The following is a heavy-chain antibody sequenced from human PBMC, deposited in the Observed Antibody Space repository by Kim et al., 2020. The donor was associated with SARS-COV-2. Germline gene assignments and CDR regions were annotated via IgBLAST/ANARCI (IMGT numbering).Heavy chain of an antibody. J-gene: IGHJ5*02. V-gene: IGHV4-34*01. CDR3: ARGRFVVTATLGGWFDP. D-gene: IGHD2-21*02. CDR2: INHSGST. Sequence: SETLSLTCAVYGGSFSGYYWSWIRQPPGKGLEWIGEINHSGSTNYNPSLKSRVTISVDTSKNQFSLKLSSVTAADTAVYYCARGRFVVTATLGGWFDPWG. CDR1: GGSFSGYY.